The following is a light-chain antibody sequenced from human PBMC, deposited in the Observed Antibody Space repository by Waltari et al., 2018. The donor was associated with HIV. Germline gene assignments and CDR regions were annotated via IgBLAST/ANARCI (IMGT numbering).Light chain of an antibody. J-gene: IGLJ2*01. CDR2: EVT. Sequence: QSALTQSPSASGSPGQSVNISCTGANGDISDYNYVSWYQQHSDRPPKLIIFEVTKRPSWFPDRFSGSKSGNTASLFVSGLQPEDEATYFCSSFAGTHKLFGGGTKLTVL. CDR1: NGDISDYNY. V-gene: IGLV2-8*01. CDR3: SSFAGTHKL.